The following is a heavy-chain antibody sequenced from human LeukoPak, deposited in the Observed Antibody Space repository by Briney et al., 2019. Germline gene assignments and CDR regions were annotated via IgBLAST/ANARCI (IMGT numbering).Heavy chain of an antibody. J-gene: IGHJ3*02. D-gene: IGHD4/OR15-4a*01. CDR3: ARDRGTTMVRSFDI. V-gene: IGHV3-48*03. Sequence: GGSLRLSCAASGFTFSSYEMNWVRQAPGKGLVWVSYISASGSSIYYADSVKGRFTISRDNAKNSLYLQMNSLRAEDTAVYYCARDRGTTMVRSFDIWGQGTMVTVSS. CDR2: ISASGSSI. CDR1: GFTFSSYE.